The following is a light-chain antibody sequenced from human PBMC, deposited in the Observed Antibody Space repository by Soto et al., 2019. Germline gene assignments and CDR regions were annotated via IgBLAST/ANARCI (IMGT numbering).Light chain of an antibody. J-gene: IGKJ1*01. CDR1: QTISGSY. Sequence: TEPPPSLSVSAGERATLSCRASQTISGSYVSWYQQTAGQATRLLIYSSSSRAAGIPDRCSGSWSGTVLILTSIRVADEVFVVYCCQQYNTSLWTFGQGTRVEI. CDR2: SSS. V-gene: IGKV3-20*01. CDR3: QQYNTSLWT.